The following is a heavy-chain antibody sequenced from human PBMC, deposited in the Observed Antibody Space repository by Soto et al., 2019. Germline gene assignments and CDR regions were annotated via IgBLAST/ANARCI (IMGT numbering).Heavy chain of an antibody. CDR1: GDSLSSGGYY. CDR3: ASTYYTGDSGPYDY. V-gene: IGHV4-31*03. Sequence: PSETLSLTCTVSGDSLSSGGYYWSWIRQHPGKGLEWIGYIYYSGTTYYNPSLESRVSISADTSENQFSLKVKSVTVADTAVYYCASTYYTGDSGPYDYWGQGTLVTVSS. CDR2: IYYSGTT. D-gene: IGHD1-26*01. J-gene: IGHJ4*02.